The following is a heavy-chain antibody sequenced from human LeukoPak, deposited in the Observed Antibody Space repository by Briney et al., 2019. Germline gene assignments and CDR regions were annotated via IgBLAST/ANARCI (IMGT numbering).Heavy chain of an antibody. CDR2: INHSGST. V-gene: IGHV4-34*01. CDR3: ARDFYYDSSGYPTYWYFDL. D-gene: IGHD3-22*01. CDR1: GGSFSGYY. Sequence: ASETLSLTCAVYGGSFSGYYWSWIRQPPGKGLEWIGEINHSGSTNYNPSLKSRVTISVDTSKNQFSLKLSSVTAADTAVYYCARDFYYDSSGYPTYWYFDLWGRGTLVTVSS. J-gene: IGHJ2*01.